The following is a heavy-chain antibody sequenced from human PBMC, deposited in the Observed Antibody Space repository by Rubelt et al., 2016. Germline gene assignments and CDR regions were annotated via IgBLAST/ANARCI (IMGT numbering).Heavy chain of an antibody. Sequence: YYADSVKGRFTISRDNAKNSLYLQMNSLRAEDTAVYYCARDSAYYDSSGPYRRPVGRAFDIWGQGTMVTVSS. D-gene: IGHD3-22*01. CDR3: ARDSAYYDSSGPYRRPVGRAFDI. V-gene: IGHV3-21*04. J-gene: IGHJ3*02.